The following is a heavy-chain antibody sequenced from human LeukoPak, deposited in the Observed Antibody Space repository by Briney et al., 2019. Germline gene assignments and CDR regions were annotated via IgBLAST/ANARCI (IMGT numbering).Heavy chain of an antibody. V-gene: IGHV3-23*01. D-gene: IGHD3-10*01. CDR3: ARGRSITLLRGVAMSDGFDI. Sequence: PGGSLRLSCAASGFTFSSYAMSWVRQAPGKGLEWVSVISGSGGSTYYGDSVKGRFTISRDNAKNLLFLQMNGLRAEDTALYYCARGRSITLLRGVAMSDGFDIWGQGAMVAVSS. CDR2: ISGSGGST. J-gene: IGHJ3*02. CDR1: GFTFSSYA.